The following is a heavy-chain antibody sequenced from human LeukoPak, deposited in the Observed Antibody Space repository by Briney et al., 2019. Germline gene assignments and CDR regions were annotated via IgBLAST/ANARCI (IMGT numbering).Heavy chain of an antibody. D-gene: IGHD3-22*01. J-gene: IGHJ4*02. CDR1: GFTFDDYT. CDR3: VKDLTYESSGSVFDY. CDR2: ISWDGTT. V-gene: IGHV3-43*01. Sequence: GWSLRLSCAASGFTFDDYTMHWVRQAPGKTLEWVSLISWDGTTYYADSMKGRFTISRDNSKNSLYLQMDTLRSEDTAFYYCVKDLTYESSGSVFDYWGQGTLVTVSS.